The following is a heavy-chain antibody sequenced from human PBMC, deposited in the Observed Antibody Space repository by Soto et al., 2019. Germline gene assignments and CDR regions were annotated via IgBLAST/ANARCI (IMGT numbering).Heavy chain of an antibody. Sequence: PGGSLRLSCAASGFTFSSYIMNWVRQSEGKGLEWVSSISSSSSYIYYADSVKGRFTISRDNAKNSLYLQMNSLRAEDTAVYYCARDGDYVWGSYRWSDAFDIWGQGTMVTVSS. CDR1: GFTFSSYI. V-gene: IGHV3-21*01. J-gene: IGHJ3*02. CDR2: ISSSSSYI. D-gene: IGHD3-16*02. CDR3: ARDGDYVWGSYRWSDAFDI.